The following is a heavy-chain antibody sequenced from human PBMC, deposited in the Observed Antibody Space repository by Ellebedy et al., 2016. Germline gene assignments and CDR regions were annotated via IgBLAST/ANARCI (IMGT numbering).Heavy chain of an antibody. CDR3: ARDLRQLVPGGMDV. CDR2: IWYDGSNK. J-gene: IGHJ6*02. CDR1: GFTFSSYG. Sequence: GGSLRLSCAASGFTFSSYGMHWVRQAPGKGLEWVAVIWYDGSNKYYADSVKGRFTISRDNSKNTLYLQMNSLRAEDTAVYYCARDLRQLVPGGMDVWGQGTTVTVSS. D-gene: IGHD6-6*01. V-gene: IGHV3-33*01.